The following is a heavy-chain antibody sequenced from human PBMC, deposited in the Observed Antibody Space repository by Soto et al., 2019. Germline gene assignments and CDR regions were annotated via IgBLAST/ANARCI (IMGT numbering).Heavy chain of an antibody. CDR2: IKSKTDGGTT. V-gene: IGHV3-15*01. J-gene: IGHJ4*02. CDR1: GLTFNNAW. D-gene: IGHD6-13*01. CDR3: TTAGTEDY. Sequence: PGGSLRLSCAASGLTFNNAWMYWARQAPGQGLEWVGRIKSKTDGGTTDYATPVKGRFTISRDDSKNTLDLQLNSLKTEDTAVYYCTTAGTEDYWGQGTLVTVSS.